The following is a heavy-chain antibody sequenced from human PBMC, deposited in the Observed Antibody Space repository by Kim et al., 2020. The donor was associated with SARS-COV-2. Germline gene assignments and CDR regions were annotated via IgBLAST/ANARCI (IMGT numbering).Heavy chain of an antibody. D-gene: IGHD3-10*01. J-gene: IGHJ5*02. Sequence: SETLSLTCAVYGGSFSGYYWSWIRQPPGKGLEWIGEINHSGSTNYNPSLKSRVTISVDTSKNQFSLKLSSVTAADTAVYYCARVTLWSSNWFDPWGQGTLVTVSS. V-gene: IGHV4-34*01. CDR3: ARVTLWSSNWFDP. CDR1: GGSFSGYY. CDR2: INHSGST.